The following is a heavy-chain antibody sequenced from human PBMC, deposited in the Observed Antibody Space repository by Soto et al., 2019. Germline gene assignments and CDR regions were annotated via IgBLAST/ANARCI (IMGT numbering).Heavy chain of an antibody. CDR2: IKQDGSEK. CDR1: GFTFSSYW. CDR3: ARPLTDSSSWYFWYNWFDP. Sequence: LRLSCAASGFTFSSYWMSWVRQAPGKGLEWVANIKQDGSEKYYVDSVKGRFTISRDNAKNSLYLQMNSLRAEDTAVYYCARPLTDSSSWYFWYNWFDPWGQGTLVTVSS. V-gene: IGHV3-7*01. D-gene: IGHD6-13*01. J-gene: IGHJ5*02.